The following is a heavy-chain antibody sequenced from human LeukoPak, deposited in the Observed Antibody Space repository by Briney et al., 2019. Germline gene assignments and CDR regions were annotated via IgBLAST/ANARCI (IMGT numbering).Heavy chain of an antibody. CDR2: IYYSGST. D-gene: IGHD2-2*01. CDR3: ARAQAVPAAVFDY. CDR1: GGSISSSSYY. J-gene: IGHJ4*02. V-gene: IGHV4-39*07. Sequence: SETLSLTRTVSGGSISSSSYYWGWIRQPPGKGLEWIGSIYYSGSTYYNPSLKSRVTISVDTSKNQFSLKLSSVTAADTAVYYCARAQAVPAAVFDYWGQGTLVTVSS.